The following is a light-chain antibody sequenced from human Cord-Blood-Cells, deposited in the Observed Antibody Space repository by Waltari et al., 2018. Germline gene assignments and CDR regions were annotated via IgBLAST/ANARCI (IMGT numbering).Light chain of an antibody. CDR3: GTWDSSLSAVV. Sequence: QSVFTQPPSVSAAPGQKVTISCSGSSSNIGNNYVSRYQQLPGTDPKLLIYENNKRPSGIPDRFSGSKSGTSATLGITGLQTGDEADYYCGTWDSSLSAVVFGGGTKLTVL. CDR1: SSNIGNNY. V-gene: IGLV1-51*01. J-gene: IGLJ2*01. CDR2: ENN.